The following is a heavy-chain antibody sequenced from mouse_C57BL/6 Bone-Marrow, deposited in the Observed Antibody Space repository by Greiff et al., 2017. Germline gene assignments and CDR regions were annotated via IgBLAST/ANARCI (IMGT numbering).Heavy chain of an antibody. D-gene: IGHD1-1*01. J-gene: IGHJ3*01. CDR1: GYNFTSYT. Sequence: QVQLQQSGAELARPGASVKMSCKASGYNFTSYTMHWVKQRPGQGLEWIGYINPSSGYTKYNQKFKDKATLTADKSSSTAYMQLSSLTSEDSAVYYCARDYYGRAWFAYWGQGTLVTVSA. CDR3: ARDYYGRAWFAY. CDR2: INPSSGYT. V-gene: IGHV1-4*01.